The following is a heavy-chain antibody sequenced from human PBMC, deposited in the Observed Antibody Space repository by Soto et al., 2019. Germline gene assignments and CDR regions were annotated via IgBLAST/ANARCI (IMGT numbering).Heavy chain of an antibody. CDR1: GASISSGRYY. J-gene: IGHJ6*02. V-gene: IGHV4-39*01. Sequence: QLQLHESGPGLVKPLETLSLTCTVSGASISSGRYYWAWIRQPPGKGLEWVATIHTTGSPYYKPSLESLIALPSDTSKNHFSLRLTSVTAADTAVYYCARHLPSLRIDALDVWGQGTSVTVSS. D-gene: IGHD2-15*01. CDR2: IHTTGSP. CDR3: ARHLPSLRIDALDV.